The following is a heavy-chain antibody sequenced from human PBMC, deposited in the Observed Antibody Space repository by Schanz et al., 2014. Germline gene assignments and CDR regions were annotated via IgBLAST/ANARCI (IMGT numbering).Heavy chain of an antibody. J-gene: IGHJ2*01. V-gene: IGHV3-66*01. CDR1: GFIVRSNY. CDR2: VHPGGST. CDR3: AKDAPYPFDL. Sequence: EVKMVESGGGLVKPGGSLRLSCAVSGFIVRSNYMTWVRQAPGKGLEWVSFVHPGGSTYYPDSVKGRFTISRDSSKNTLYLQMNSLRAEDTAIYYCAKDAPYPFDLWGRGTLITVSS.